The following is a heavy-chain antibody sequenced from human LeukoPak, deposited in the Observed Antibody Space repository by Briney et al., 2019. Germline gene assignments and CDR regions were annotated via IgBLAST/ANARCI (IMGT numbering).Heavy chain of an antibody. J-gene: IGHJ6*02. Sequence: GGSLRLSCAASGFTFSSYAMHWVRQAPGKGLEWVAVISYDGSNKYYADSVKGRFTISRDNSKNTLYLQTNSLRAEDTAVYYCASDTDGELLDYYYGMDVWGQGTTVTVSS. CDR2: ISYDGSNK. CDR1: GFTFSSYA. V-gene: IGHV3-30-3*01. D-gene: IGHD3-10*01. CDR3: ASDTDGELLDYYYGMDV.